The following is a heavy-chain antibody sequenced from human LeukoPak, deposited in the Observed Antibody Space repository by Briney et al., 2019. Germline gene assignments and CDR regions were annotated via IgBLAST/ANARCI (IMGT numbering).Heavy chain of an antibody. CDR2: IYNGGII. J-gene: IGHJ5*02. CDR3: ARDSGTTGDVKFDP. Sequence: PSETLSLTCTVSGDSISRYYWSWIRQPAGKGLEWIGRIYNGGIITYNPSLKSRVTMSIDTSNNQFSLRLRFVTAADTAVYYCARDSGTTGDVKFDPWGQGTLVTVSS. V-gene: IGHV4-4*07. D-gene: IGHD3-10*01. CDR1: GDSISRYY.